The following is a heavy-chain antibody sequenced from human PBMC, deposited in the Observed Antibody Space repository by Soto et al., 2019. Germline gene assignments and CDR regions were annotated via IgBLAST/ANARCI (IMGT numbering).Heavy chain of an antibody. Sequence: QVQLQESGPGLVKPSQTLSLTCTVSGGSISSGDYYWSWIRQPPGKGLEWIGYIYYSGSTYYNPSLKSRVXXXVXXSKNQFSRKLSSVTAADTAVYYCARERPDGARLDPWGQGTLVTASS. V-gene: IGHV4-30-4*01. CDR1: GGSISSGDYY. CDR3: ARERPDGARLDP. J-gene: IGHJ5*02. CDR2: IYYSGST. D-gene: IGHD6-6*01.